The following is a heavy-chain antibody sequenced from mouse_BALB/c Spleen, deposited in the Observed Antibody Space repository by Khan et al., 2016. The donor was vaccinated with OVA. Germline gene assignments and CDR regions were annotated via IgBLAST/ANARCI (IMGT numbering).Heavy chain of an antibody. CDR3: ASHGYGKGDAMDY. CDR1: VFTFSDYY. V-gene: IGHV5-12*02. Sequence: EVELVESGGGLVQPGGSLKLSCATSVFTFSDYYMYWFRQTPEKRLEWVAYISNGGGNTYYPDTVKGRFTISRDNAKNTLYLHMSRLRPEEHALSSCASHGYGKGDAMDYWGQGTSVTVSS. CDR2: ISNGGGNT. D-gene: IGHD2-10*02. J-gene: IGHJ4*01.